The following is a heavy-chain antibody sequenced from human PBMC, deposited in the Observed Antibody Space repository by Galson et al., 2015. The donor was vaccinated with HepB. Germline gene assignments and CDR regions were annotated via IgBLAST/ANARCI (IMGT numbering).Heavy chain of an antibody. V-gene: IGHV5-51*01. CDR3: ARLEVVPAANYYFDY. CDR2: IYPGDSDT. D-gene: IGHD2-2*01. Sequence: QSGAEVKKPGESLKISCKGSGYSFTSYWIGWVRQMPGKGLEWMGIIYPGDSDTRYSPSFQGQVTISADKSISTAYLQWSSLKASDTAMYYCARLEVVPAANYYFDYWGQGTLVTVSS. CDR1: GYSFTSYW. J-gene: IGHJ4*02.